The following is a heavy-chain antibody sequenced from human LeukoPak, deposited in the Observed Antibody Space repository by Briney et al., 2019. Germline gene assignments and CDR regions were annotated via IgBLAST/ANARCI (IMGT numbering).Heavy chain of an antibody. CDR1: GYTFTSYY. CDR3: ARTPFYDILTGYKWFDP. J-gene: IGHJ5*02. Sequence: GASVKVSCKASGYTFTSYYMHWVRQAPGQGLEWMGWINPNSGGTNYAQKFQGRVTMTRDTSISTAYMELSRLRSDDTAVYYCARTPFYDILTGYKWFDPWGQGTLVTVSS. D-gene: IGHD3-9*01. CDR2: INPNSGGT. V-gene: IGHV1-2*02.